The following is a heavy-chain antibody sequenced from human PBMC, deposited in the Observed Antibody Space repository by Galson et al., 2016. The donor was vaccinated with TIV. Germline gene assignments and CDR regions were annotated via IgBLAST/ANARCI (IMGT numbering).Heavy chain of an antibody. V-gene: IGHV5-51*01. D-gene: IGHD3-9*01. CDR2: VYPGDSET. J-gene: IGHJ4*02. Sequence: SGAEVKKPGESLKISCKGSGYSFTSYWIGWVRQMPGKSLEWMGIVYPGDSETIYSPSFQDQVTIAADKTINTAYLQWSSLKASDTAIYYCARRREIDLPEFDWAYDPRTNYLDSWGPGTLVTVST. CDR1: GYSFTSYW. CDR3: ARRREIDLPEFDWAYDPRTNYLDS.